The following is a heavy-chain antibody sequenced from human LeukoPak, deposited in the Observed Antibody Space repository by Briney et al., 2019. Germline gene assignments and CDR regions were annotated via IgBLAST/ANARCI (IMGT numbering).Heavy chain of an antibody. D-gene: IGHD6-6*01. CDR1: GFTFSSYW. CDR3: AREDYSSSSEDWFDP. V-gene: IGHV3-74*01. Sequence: GGSLRLSCAASGFTFSSYWMHWVRQAPGKGLVCVSRINSDGSSTSYADSVKGRFTISRDNAKNSLYLQMNSLRAEDTAVYYCAREDYSSSSEDWFDPWGQGTLVTVSS. J-gene: IGHJ5*02. CDR2: INSDGSST.